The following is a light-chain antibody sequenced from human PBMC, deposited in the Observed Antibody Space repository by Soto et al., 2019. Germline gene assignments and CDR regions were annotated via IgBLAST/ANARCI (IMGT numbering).Light chain of an antibody. CDR3: GSWDSRLSAYV. V-gene: IGLV1-51*01. CDR2: DDN. Sequence: QSVLTQPPSGSAAPGQKVTISCSGSSSNIGGNSVSWYQQLPGTAPKLLIYDDNKRPSGITDRCSGSKSGTSATLGITGFQTGDDADYYCGSWDSRLSAYVFATGPK. CDR1: SSNIGGNS. J-gene: IGLJ1*01.